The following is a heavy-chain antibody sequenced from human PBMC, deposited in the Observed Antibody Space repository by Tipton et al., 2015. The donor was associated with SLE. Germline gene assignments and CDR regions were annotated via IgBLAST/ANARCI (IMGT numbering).Heavy chain of an antibody. CDR3: ARGDIASVTTGGYFDY. CDR2: IYHTEGS. Sequence: TLSLTCAVSGASISSGGYAWSWIRQPPGKGLEWIGDIYHTEGSYYNPSLKSRVVISIDRSNNEFSLRLSSVTAADTAVYYCARGDIASVTTGGYFDYWGQGALVTVSS. D-gene: IGHD4-17*01. J-gene: IGHJ4*02. CDR1: GASISSGGYA. V-gene: IGHV4-30-2*01.